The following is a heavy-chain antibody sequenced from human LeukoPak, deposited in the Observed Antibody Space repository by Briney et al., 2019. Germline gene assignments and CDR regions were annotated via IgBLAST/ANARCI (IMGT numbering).Heavy chain of an antibody. J-gene: IGHJ6*03. CDR1: GGTFSKFG. Sequence: ASVRVSCKASGGTFSKFGISWVRQAPGEGLEWMGGIIPMFGAANYAQKFQGRVTITTDESTTTAHMELISLTSDDTAVYFCATEGPNYYMDVWGKGTTVTVSS. CDR2: IIPMFGAA. CDR3: ATEGPNYYMDV. V-gene: IGHV1-69*05.